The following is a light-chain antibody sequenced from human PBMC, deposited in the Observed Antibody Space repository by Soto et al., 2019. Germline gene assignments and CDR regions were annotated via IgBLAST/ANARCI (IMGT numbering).Light chain of an antibody. V-gene: IGKV3-15*01. Sequence: EIVMTQSPATLSVSPGERATLSCRASQSVSSNLAWYQQKPGQAPRLLIYGASTRATGIPARFSGSGSGTDFTLTISRLEPEDFAVCYCQQYGSSPWTFGQGTKVDIK. CDR2: GAS. CDR3: QQYGSSPWT. CDR1: QSVSSN. J-gene: IGKJ1*01.